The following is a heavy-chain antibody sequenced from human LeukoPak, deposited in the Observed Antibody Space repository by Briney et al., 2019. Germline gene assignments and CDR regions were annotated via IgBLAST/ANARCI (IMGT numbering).Heavy chain of an antibody. CDR3: TKLASVSTDY. CDR1: GSTLNIYD. Sequence: GESLRLSCAVSGSTLNIYDMYWVRQAPDKGLEWVAFIRYDGGNEYYADSVKGRFTISRDNSKNTLYLQMNSLRPEDKAVYYCTKLASVSTDYWGQGTLVTVSS. CDR2: IRYDGGNE. J-gene: IGHJ4*02. D-gene: IGHD4-11*01. V-gene: IGHV3-30*02.